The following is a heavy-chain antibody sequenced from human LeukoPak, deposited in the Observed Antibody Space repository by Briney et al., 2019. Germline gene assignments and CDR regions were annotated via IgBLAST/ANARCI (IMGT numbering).Heavy chain of an antibody. V-gene: IGHV3-7*01. CDR1: GFTPSDSW. Sequence: QSGGSLRLSCAASGFTPSDSWISWVRPPAEGVREWVANMNQDGSAQGYVDSVKGRFTISRDNARNSLYLQMSSLRPEDTAVYYCATYPHWVAGDVWGQGTTVTVSS. J-gene: IGHJ6*02. CDR2: MNQDGSAQ. D-gene: IGHD7-27*01. CDR3: ATYPHWVAGDV.